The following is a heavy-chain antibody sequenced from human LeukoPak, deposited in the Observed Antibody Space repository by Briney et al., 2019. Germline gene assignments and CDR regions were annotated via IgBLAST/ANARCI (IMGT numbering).Heavy chain of an antibody. D-gene: IGHD2-2*01. CDR3: ARLPGRSSPQSWLDP. CDR1: GGSISSSSYY. CDR2: IYYSGST. V-gene: IGHV4-39*01. Sequence: LETLSLTCTVSGGSISSSSYYWGWIRQPPGKGLEWIGSIYYSGSTYYNPSLKSRVTISVDTSKNQFSLKLSSVTAADTAVYYCARLPGRSSPQSWLDPWGQGTLVTVSS. J-gene: IGHJ5*02.